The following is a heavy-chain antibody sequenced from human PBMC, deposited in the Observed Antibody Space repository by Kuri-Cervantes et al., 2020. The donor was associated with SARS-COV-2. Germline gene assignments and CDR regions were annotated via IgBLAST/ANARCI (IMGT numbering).Heavy chain of an antibody. D-gene: IGHD3-16*02. J-gene: IGHJ3*02. CDR1: GYTFTGYY. CDR3: ARGPPWGYLWGSYHWGGDSFDI. CDR2: INPNSGGT. Sequence: ASVKVSCKASGYTFTGYYMHWVRQAPGQGLEWMGWINPNSGGTNYAQKFQGWVTMTRDTSISTVYMELSRLRSDDTAVYYCARGPPWGYLWGSYHWGGDSFDIWGQGTMVTVSS. V-gene: IGHV1-2*04.